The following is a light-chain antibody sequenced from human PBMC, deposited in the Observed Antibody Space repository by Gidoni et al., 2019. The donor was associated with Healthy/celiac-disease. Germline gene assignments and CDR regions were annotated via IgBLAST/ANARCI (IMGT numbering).Light chain of an antibody. CDR3: VAWDDSLSGVV. Sequence: QSVLTQPPSASGTPGQRVTISCSGSSSNIGSNYVYWYQQLPGTAPKLLIYRNNQRLSGVPDRFSGSKSGTSASLAISGLRSEDEADYYCVAWDDSLSGVVFGGGTKLTVL. J-gene: IGLJ2*01. V-gene: IGLV1-47*01. CDR1: SSNIGSNY. CDR2: RNN.